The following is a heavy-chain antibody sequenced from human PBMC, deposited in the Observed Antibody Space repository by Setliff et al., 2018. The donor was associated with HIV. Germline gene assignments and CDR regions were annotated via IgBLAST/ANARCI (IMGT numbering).Heavy chain of an antibody. V-gene: IGHV4-59*11. D-gene: IGHD2-2*02. CDR2: IYYSGIT. CDR1: GGSISSHY. J-gene: IGHJ3*02. CDR3: ARAQGYCSSTSCYKMGLDI. Sequence: TLSLTCTVSGGSISSHYWSWIRQPPGQGLEWIGYIYYSGITNYDPSLKSRVTISVDASKNQFSLKLSSVTAADTAVYYCARAQGYCSSTSCYKMGLDIWGQGTMVTVSS.